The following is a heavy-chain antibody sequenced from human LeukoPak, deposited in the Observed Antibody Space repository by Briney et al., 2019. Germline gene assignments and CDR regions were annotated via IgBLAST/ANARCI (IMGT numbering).Heavy chain of an antibody. CDR2: INHSGST. CDR1: GGSFSGYY. J-gene: IGHJ4*02. D-gene: IGHD2-2*01. V-gene: IGHV4-34*01. Sequence: SETLSLTCAVYGGSFSGYYWSWIRQPPGKGLEWIGEINHSGSTNYNPSPKSRVTISVDTSKNQFSLKLSSVTAADTAVYYCARGKRIVVVPAALAFDYWGQGTLVTVSS. CDR3: ARGKRIVVVPAALAFDY.